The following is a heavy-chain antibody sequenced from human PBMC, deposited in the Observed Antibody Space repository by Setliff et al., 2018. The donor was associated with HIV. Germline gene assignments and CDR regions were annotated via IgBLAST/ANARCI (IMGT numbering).Heavy chain of an antibody. V-gene: IGHV3-30*02. CDR3: AKDKGGYNWNYFDY. D-gene: IGHD1-20*01. CDR1: GFTLSTYG. Sequence: GESLRLSCATSGFTLSTYGMHWVRQAPGKGLEWVARVHYNGNDKFYVDSVKGRFTISRDNSENTLYLQMDGLRAEETAVYYCAKDKGGYNWNYFDYWGPGTQVTVSS. CDR2: VHYNGNDK. J-gene: IGHJ4*02.